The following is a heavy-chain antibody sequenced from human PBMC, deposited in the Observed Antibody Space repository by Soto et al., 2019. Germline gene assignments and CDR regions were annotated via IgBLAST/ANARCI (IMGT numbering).Heavy chain of an antibody. J-gene: IGHJ6*02. CDR3: SAGNNWSYEGRYCYYGMDV. CDR1: GYTFTSYG. Sequence: QVQLVQSVAEVKKPGASVKVSCKASGYTFTSYGISWVRQAPGQGLAWMGWISAYNGNTNYAQKLQGRVTMTTDTSTSTAYMELTSLRSDDTAVYYCSAGNNWSYEGRYCYYGMDVWGQGTTVTVSS. CDR2: ISAYNGNT. D-gene: IGHD1-7*01. V-gene: IGHV1-18*01.